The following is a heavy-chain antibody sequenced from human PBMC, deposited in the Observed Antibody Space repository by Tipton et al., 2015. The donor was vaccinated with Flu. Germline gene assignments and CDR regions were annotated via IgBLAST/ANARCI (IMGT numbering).Heavy chain of an antibody. CDR2: VFYSGSG. D-gene: IGHD2-21*01. CDR1: GGPVSSYY. CDR3: AGGVIVALTSPLEY. V-gene: IGHV4-59*02. J-gene: IGHJ4*02. Sequence: TLSLTCVVSGGPVSSYYWSWIRQSPGKGLEWIGYVFYSGSGDYNPSLKSRVTMSVDTSKNQFSLELRSVTAADTAVYYCAGGVIVALTSPLEYWGQGTLVTVSS.